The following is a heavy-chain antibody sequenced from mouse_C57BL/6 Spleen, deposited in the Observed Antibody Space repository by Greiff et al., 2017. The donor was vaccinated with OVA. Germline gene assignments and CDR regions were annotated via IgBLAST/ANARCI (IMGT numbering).Heavy chain of an antibody. V-gene: IGHV1-55*01. D-gene: IGHD1-1*01. CDR3: ARNYGSRDYFDY. J-gene: IGHJ2*01. CDR2: IYPGSGST. Sequence: VQLQQPGAELVKPGASVKMSCKASGYTFTSYWITWVKQRPGQGLEWIGDIYPGSGSTNYNEKFKSKATLTVDTSSSTAYMQLSSLTSEDSAVYYCARNYGSRDYFDYWGQGTTLTVSS. CDR1: GYTFTSYW.